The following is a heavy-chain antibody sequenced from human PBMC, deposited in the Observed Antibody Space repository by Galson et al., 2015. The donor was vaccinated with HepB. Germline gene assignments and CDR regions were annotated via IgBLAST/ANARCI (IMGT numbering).Heavy chain of an antibody. CDR3: VRGDYGDYVGGLFDY. CDR1: GFTFSNYA. Sequence: SLRLSCAASGFTFSNYAMHWVRQTPGKGLEWVALISSDGSSRDYADSVKGRFTISRDNSKNRLYLQMNSLRVKDTGVYYCVRGDYGDYVGGLFDYWGQGTLVTVSS. CDR2: ISSDGSSR. V-gene: IGHV3-30*04. J-gene: IGHJ4*02. D-gene: IGHD4-17*01.